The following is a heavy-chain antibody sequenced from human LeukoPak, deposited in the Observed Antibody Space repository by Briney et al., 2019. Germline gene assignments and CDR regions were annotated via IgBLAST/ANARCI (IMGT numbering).Heavy chain of an antibody. CDR3: VREGEGPLSKDFDY. V-gene: IGHV1-2*02. Sequence: RASMKVSCKSSGFTFTDHYIHWVRQGPGQRLEWMGYIGPHSTFTSSPQEFQGRVTMTRDASMSTAYMELTRLTSDDTAVYYCVREGEGPLSKDFDYWGQGTLVTVSS. CDR2: IGPHSTFT. J-gene: IGHJ4*02. D-gene: IGHD2/OR15-2a*01. CDR1: GFTFTDHY.